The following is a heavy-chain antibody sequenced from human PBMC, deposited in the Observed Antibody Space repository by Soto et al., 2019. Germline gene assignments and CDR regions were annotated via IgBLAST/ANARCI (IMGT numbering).Heavy chain of an antibody. CDR1: GFTFSSYW. CDR3: AREVATEDSLSAFDI. V-gene: IGHV3-7*01. D-gene: IGHD5-12*01. CDR2: IKQDGSEK. Sequence: GGSLRLSCAASGFTFSSYWMSWVRQAPGKGLEWVANIKQDGSEKYYVDSVKGRFTISRDNAKNSLYLQMNSLRAEDTAVYYCAREVATEDSLSAFDIWGQGTMVTVSS. J-gene: IGHJ3*02.